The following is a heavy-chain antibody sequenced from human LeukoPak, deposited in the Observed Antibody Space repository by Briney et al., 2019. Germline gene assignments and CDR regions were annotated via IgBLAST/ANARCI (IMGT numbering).Heavy chain of an antibody. V-gene: IGHV3-23*01. CDR1: GFTFSSYG. CDR2: ISGNGGST. CDR3: AKGPRTVRFGDRHKGIFDY. Sequence: GGSLRLSCTASGFTFSSYGMDWVGQAPGKGLEWVSVISGNGGSTHYAESVKGRFTIARDNSKNTLYLQMNSLRAEDTAVYYCAKGPRTVRFGDRHKGIFDYWGQGTLVTVSS. J-gene: IGHJ4*02. D-gene: IGHD3-10*01.